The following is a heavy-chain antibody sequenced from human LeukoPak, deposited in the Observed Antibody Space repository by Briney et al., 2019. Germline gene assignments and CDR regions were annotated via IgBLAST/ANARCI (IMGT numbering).Heavy chain of an antibody. CDR3: ARDRVIAARDYYYYYMDV. J-gene: IGHJ6*03. V-gene: IGHV3-48*04. Sequence: GGSLRLSCAASGFTFSSYSMNWVRQAAGKGLEWVSYISSSSSTIYYADSVKGRFTISRDNAKNSLYLQMNSLRAEDTAVYYCARDRVIAARDYYYYYMDVWGKGTTVTVSS. CDR2: ISSSSSTI. CDR1: GFTFSSYS. D-gene: IGHD6-6*01.